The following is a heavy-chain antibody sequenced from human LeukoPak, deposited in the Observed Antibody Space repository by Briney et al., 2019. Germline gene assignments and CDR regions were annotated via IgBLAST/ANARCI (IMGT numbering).Heavy chain of an antibody. Sequence: SVKVSCKASGGTFSSYAISWVRQAPGQGLEWMGGIIPIFGTANYAQKFQGRVTITADESTSTAYMELSSLRSEDTAVYYCAREIRAPEGVSYFDYWGQGTLVTVSS. V-gene: IGHV1-69*13. J-gene: IGHJ4*02. CDR2: IIPIFGTA. D-gene: IGHD2-21*01. CDR1: GGTFSSYA. CDR3: AREIRAPEGVSYFDY.